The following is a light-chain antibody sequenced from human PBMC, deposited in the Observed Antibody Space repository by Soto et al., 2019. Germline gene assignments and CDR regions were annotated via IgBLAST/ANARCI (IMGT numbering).Light chain of an antibody. CDR2: GAA. CDR1: QTLTSNY. CDR3: QQYSDSVLT. Sequence: EIVWTQSPATLSLAPGERATLSCMASQTLTSNYLAWYQQKPGQAHRLLIHGAASRATGIPDRFSGSGSGTDFTLTISRLEPEDFAVYYCQQYSDSVLTFGGGTKVEIK. V-gene: IGKV3-20*01. J-gene: IGKJ4*01.